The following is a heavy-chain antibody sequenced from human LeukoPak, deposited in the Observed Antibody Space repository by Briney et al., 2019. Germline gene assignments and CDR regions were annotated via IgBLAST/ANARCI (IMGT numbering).Heavy chain of an antibody. V-gene: IGHV1-69*13. D-gene: IGHD2-15*01. CDR2: IIPIFGTA. J-gene: IGHJ6*04. CDR1: GGTFSSYA. CDR3: AREYCSGGSCFPSGYGMDV. Sequence: SVKVSCKASGGTFSSYAISWVRQAPGQGLEWMGGIIPIFGTANYAQKFQGRVTITADESTRTAYMELSSLRSEDTAVYYCAREYCSGGSCFPSGYGMDVWGKGTTVTVSS.